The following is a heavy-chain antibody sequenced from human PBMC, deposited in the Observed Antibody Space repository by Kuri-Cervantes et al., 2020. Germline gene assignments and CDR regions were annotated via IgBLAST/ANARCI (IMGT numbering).Heavy chain of an antibody. CDR3: ARSNRITMVRGVNLNWFDP. Sequence: ASVKVSCKASGYTFTSYAMHWVRQAPGQRLEWIGWINAGNGNTKYSQKFQGRVTITRDTSASTAYMELSSLRSEDTAVYYCARSNRITMVRGVNLNWFDPWGQGTLVTVSS. CDR1: GYTFTSYA. V-gene: IGHV1-3*01. D-gene: IGHD3-10*01. J-gene: IGHJ5*02. CDR2: INAGNGNT.